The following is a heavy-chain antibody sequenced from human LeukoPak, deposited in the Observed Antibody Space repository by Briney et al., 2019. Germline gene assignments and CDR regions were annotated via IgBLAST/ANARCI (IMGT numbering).Heavy chain of an antibody. CDR2: INGDGSSI. CDR1: GFSSNSYW. D-gene: IGHD3-10*01. CDR3: ARGRGPYGWFDP. Sequence: GGSLRLSCAASGFSSNSYWMHWARQAPGKGLVWVARINGDGSSINYADSVKGRFTISRDNAKNTLYLQMNSPRVEDTAVYYCARGRGPYGWFDPWGQGTLVTVSS. V-gene: IGHV3-74*01. J-gene: IGHJ5*02.